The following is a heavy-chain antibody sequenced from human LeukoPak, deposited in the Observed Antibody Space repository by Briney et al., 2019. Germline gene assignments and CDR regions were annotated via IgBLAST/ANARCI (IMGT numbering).Heavy chain of an antibody. J-gene: IGHJ4*02. CDR1: EFSVGSNY. V-gene: IGHV3-66*01. Sequence: GGSLRLSCAASEFSVGSNYMTWVRQAPGKGLEWVSLIYSGGSTYYADSVKGRFTISSDNSKNTLYLQMNSLRAEDTAVYYCAKDPTAGGSYYDYWGQGTLVTVSS. D-gene: IGHD1-26*01. CDR3: AKDPTAGGSYYDY. CDR2: IYSGGST.